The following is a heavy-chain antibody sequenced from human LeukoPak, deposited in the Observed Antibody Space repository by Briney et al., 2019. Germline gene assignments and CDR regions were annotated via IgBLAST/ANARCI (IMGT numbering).Heavy chain of an antibody. Sequence: GGSLRLACAASGFTVTSYVMGWGRQAPGEGLEWGSDISVSGGSTYYADSVKGRFTLSRYNSKTTLYLQMTSLTAEDTAVYYCATTGANYDYGMDVWGQGTTVTVSS. CDR3: ATTGANYDYGMDV. J-gene: IGHJ6*02. D-gene: IGHD4/OR15-4a*01. V-gene: IGHV3-23*01. CDR2: ISVSGGST. CDR1: GFTVTSYV.